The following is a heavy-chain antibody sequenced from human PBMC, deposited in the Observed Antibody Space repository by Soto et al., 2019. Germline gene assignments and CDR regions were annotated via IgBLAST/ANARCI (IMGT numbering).Heavy chain of an antibody. CDR3: ARADYDYICGRTGWFDP. Sequence: EVQLVESGGGLVQPGGSLRLSCAASGFTFSSYWMSWVRQAPGKGLEWVANIKQDGSEKYYVDSVKCRFTISRDNAKNSLYLQMNSLRAEDTAVYYCARADYDYICGRTGWFDPWGQGTLVTVSS. V-gene: IGHV3-7*01. CDR2: IKQDGSEK. D-gene: IGHD3-16*01. CDR1: GFTFSSYW. J-gene: IGHJ5*02.